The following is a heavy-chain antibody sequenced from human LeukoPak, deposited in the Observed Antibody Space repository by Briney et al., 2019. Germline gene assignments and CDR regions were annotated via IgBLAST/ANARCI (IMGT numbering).Heavy chain of an antibody. CDR2: ICGSGGCT. J-gene: IGHJ4*02. V-gene: IGHV3-23*01. CDR3: AKTTVGYSSGRYPGWPADC. Sequence: GSLRLSCAASGFTFNTYAIYWVRPAPGKGLEWVSGICGSGGCTYYADSVKGRFTISRDNSKNTVYLQMNSLTADDTAIYYCAKTTVGYSSGRYPGWPADCWGQGTLVTVSS. D-gene: IGHD6-19*01. CDR1: GFTFNTYA.